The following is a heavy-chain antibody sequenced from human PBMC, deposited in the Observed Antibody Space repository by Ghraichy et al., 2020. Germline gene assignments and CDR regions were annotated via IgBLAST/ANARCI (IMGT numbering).Heavy chain of an antibody. V-gene: IGHV3-15*07. Sequence: LSLTCAASGFTFTNVWMNWVRQAPGKGLEWVGRIRSKSAGGTTEYAAPVKGRFTISGDESKNTLYLQMNSLKAEDTSVYYCVAGANCWGQGTLVTVSS. CDR3: VAGANC. D-gene: IGHD1-26*01. J-gene: IGHJ4*02. CDR2: IRSKSAGGTT. CDR1: GFTFTNVW.